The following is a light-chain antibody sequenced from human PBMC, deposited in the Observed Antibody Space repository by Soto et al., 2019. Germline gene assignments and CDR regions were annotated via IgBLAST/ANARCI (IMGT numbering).Light chain of an antibody. CDR1: SSDVGGYNH. V-gene: IGLV2-14*01. J-gene: IGLJ2*01. CDR3: SSYTTSTTRII. Sequence: QLVLTQPASVSGSPGQSITISCTGSSSDVGGYNHVSWYQQHPGKAPKLMIYEVSNRPSGVSNRFSGSKSGNTASLTISGLQAEDEADYYCSSYTTSTTRIIFGGGTKVTVL. CDR2: EVS.